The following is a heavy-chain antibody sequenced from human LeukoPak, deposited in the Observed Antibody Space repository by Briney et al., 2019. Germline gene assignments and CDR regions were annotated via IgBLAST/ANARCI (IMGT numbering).Heavy chain of an antibody. J-gene: IGHJ6*03. D-gene: IGHD4-11*01. V-gene: IGHV3-48*01. Sequence: GGSLRLSCAASGFTFSSYSMNWVRQAPGKGLEWVSYISSSSSTIYYADSVKGRFTISRDNAKNSLYLQMNSLRAEDTAVYYCARILQPYYYYYYMDVWGKGTTVTVSS. CDR3: ARILQPYYYYYYMDV. CDR1: GFTFSSYS. CDR2: ISSSSSTI.